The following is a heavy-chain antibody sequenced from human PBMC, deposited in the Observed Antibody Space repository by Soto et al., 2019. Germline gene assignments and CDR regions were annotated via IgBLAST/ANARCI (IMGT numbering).Heavy chain of an antibody. CDR2: TSYDGTNK. J-gene: IGHJ6*03. V-gene: IGHV3-30*18. CDR3: AKDSSLGFYMDV. D-gene: IGHD1-26*01. CDR1: GFTFSRFA. Sequence: QVQLVESGGGVVQPGTSLRLSCIASGFTFSRFAIHWVRQAPGKGLEWVAVTSYDGTNKYYGAFVKGRFSLSRDDSENTAYLQMNSLRPDDTALYSCAKDSSLGFYMDVWGRGTTVTVSS.